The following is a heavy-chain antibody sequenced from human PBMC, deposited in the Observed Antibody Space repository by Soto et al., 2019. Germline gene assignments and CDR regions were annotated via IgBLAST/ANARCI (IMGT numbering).Heavy chain of an antibody. J-gene: IGHJ4*02. CDR3: ARLQAAVPHY. CDR2: IFYDGYT. Sequence: QLQLQESGPGLVKPSETLSLTCTVSGDSISGSPYFWGWIRQPPGKGLEWIASIFYDGYTYYTPSLKSRAIISVYTSKNQFSLKLTSVAAADAAIYFCARLQAAVPHYWGQGTLDIVSS. D-gene: IGHD6-13*01. V-gene: IGHV4-39*01. CDR1: GDSISGSPYF.